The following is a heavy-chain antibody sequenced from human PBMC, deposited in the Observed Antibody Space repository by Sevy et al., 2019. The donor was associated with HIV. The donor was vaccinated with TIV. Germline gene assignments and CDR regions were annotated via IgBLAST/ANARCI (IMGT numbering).Heavy chain of an antibody. D-gene: IGHD2-2*03. CDR1: GFTFSDYY. V-gene: IGHV3-11*04. CDR3: VRDRSASWIDAFDI. Sequence: GGSLRLSCAASGFTFSDYYMTWVRQAPGKGLEWIAYISNSGRTTHNADSVDGRFTISRDNAKNSLYLQMNSLRVEDTAEYYCVRDRSASWIDAFDIWGRGARVTVSS. J-gene: IGHJ3*02. CDR2: ISNSGRTT.